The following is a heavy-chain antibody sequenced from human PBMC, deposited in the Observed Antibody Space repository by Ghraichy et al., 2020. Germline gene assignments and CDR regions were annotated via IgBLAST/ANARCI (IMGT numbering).Heavy chain of an antibody. Sequence: GGSLRLSCAASGFSFSQYEMVWVRQAPGKGLEWLAHIDGGGTTIFYADSVKGRFTIARDNTKKSVYLQMSSLRPEDAAIYYCARGDGYGSLFYFDYWGQGSLVSVSS. V-gene: IGHV3-48*03. D-gene: IGHD3-10*01. J-gene: IGHJ4*02. CDR2: IDGGGTTI. CDR1: GFSFSQYE. CDR3: ARGDGYGSLFYFDY.